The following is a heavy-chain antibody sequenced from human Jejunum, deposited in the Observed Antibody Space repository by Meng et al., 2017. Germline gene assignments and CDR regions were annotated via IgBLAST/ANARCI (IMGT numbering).Heavy chain of an antibody. J-gene: IGHJ4*02. CDR2: INSDGSIT. Sequence: EVQLVESGGDLVQPGGSLRLSRAASGFTFSGYYMHWVRQSPGKGLVWVSRINSDGSITKYADSVRGRFIISRDNAKNTVYLQMNRLRAEDTAVYYCARAGYDFWTGYSDYWGEGTLVTVSS. CDR1: GFTFSGYY. CDR3: ARAGYDFWTGYSDY. V-gene: IGHV3-74*03. D-gene: IGHD3/OR15-3a*01.